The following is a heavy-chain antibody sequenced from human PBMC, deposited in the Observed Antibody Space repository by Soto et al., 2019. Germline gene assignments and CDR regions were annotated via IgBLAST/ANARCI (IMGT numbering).Heavy chain of an antibody. D-gene: IGHD7-27*01. CDR3: AKNWNWGSLVH. V-gene: IGHV4-4*02. J-gene: IGHJ4*02. CDR1: GGSISSSNW. Sequence: PSETLSLTCAVSGGSISSSNWWSWVRQPPGKGLEWIGEIYHSGSTNYNPSLKSRVTISVDTSKNQFSLKLSSVTAADTAVYYCAKNWNWGSLVHWGQGTLVTVSS. CDR2: IYHSGST.